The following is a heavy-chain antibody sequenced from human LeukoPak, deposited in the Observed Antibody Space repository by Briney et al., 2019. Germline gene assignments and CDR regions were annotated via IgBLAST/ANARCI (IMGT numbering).Heavy chain of an antibody. CDR3: ARDGRYYYAFDI. V-gene: IGHV4-34*01. CDR1: GGSFSGYY. Sequence: SETLSLTCAVYGGSFSGYYWSWIRQPPGKGLEWIGEINHSGSTNYNPSLKSRVTISVDTSKNQFSPKLSSVTAADTAVYYCARDGRYYYAFDIWGQGTMVTVSS. D-gene: IGHD1-26*01. CDR2: INHSGST. J-gene: IGHJ3*02.